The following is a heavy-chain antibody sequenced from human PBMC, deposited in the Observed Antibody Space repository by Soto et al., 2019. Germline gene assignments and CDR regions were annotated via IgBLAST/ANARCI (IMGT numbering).Heavy chain of an antibody. D-gene: IGHD2-2*01. V-gene: IGHV4-34*01. Sequence: QVQLQQWGAGLLKPSETLSLTCAVYGGSFSGYYWTWIRQSPEKGLEWSGEVNHSGTTYYNPYLKTRVTISVNTPKNQFSLKMSSVTAADTAVYYCARGIGYCSSINCYSSRRLRFDSWGQGTLVTVSS. CDR3: ARGIGYCSSINCYSSRRLRFDS. J-gene: IGHJ4*02. CDR1: GGSFSGYY. CDR2: VNHSGTT.